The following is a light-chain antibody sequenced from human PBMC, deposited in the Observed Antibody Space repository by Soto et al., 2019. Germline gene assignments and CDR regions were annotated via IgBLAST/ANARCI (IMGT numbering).Light chain of an antibody. Sequence: EIVMTQSPATLSVSPGERATLSCRASQSVSSNLAWYQQKPSQAPRLLIYGASTRATGIPARFSGSGSGTEFTLTISSLQSEDFAVYYCQEYNNWPPIFTFGPGTKVDIK. CDR3: QEYNNWPPIFT. CDR2: GAS. CDR1: QSVSSN. J-gene: IGKJ3*01. V-gene: IGKV3-15*01.